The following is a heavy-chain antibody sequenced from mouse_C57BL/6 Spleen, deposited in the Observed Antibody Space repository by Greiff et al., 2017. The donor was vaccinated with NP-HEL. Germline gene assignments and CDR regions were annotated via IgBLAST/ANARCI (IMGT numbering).Heavy chain of an antibody. CDR2: ISSGSSTI. CDR1: GFTFSDYG. J-gene: IGHJ1*03. D-gene: IGHD1-1*01. V-gene: IGHV5-17*01. Sequence: EVNVVESGGGLVKPGGSLKLSCAASGFTFSDYGMHWVRQAPEKGLEWVAYISSGSSTIYYADTVKGRFTISRDNAKNTLFLQMTSLRSEDTAMYYCAIITTVQYFDVWGTGTTVTVSS. CDR3: AIITTVQYFDV.